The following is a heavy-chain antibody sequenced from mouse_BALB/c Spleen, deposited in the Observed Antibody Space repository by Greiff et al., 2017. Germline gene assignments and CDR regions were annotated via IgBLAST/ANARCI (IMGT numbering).Heavy chain of an antibody. CDR3: ARSSYRYDGFAY. D-gene: IGHD2-14*01. CDR2: ISSGGGNT. CDR1: GFTFSSYT. V-gene: IGHV5-9*03. Sequence: EVKLMESGGGLVKPGGSLKLSCAASGFTFSSYTMSWVRQTPEKRLEWVATISSGGGNTYYPDSVKGRFTISRDNAKNNLYLQMSSLRSEDTALYYCARSSYRYDGFAYWGQGTLVTVSA. J-gene: IGHJ3*01.